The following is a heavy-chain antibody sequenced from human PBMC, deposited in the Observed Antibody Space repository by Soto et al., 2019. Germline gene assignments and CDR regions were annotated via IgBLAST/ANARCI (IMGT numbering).Heavy chain of an antibody. CDR2: IIPILGIA. V-gene: IGHV1-69*02. Sequence: EASVKISCKASGGTFSSYTISWVRQAPGQGLEWMGRIIPILGIANYAQKFQGRVTITADKSTSTAYMELSSLRSEDTAVYYCAREAGDSSGYYLSNLAYWGQGTLVTVSS. J-gene: IGHJ4*02. D-gene: IGHD3-22*01. CDR1: GGTFSSYT. CDR3: AREAGDSSGYYLSNLAY.